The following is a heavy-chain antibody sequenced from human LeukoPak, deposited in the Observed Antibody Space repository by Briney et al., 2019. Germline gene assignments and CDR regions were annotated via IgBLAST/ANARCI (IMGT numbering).Heavy chain of an antibody. Sequence: GGSLRLSCAASGFTFSSYAMSWVRQAPGKGLEWVSAISGSGGSTYYADSVKGRFTISRDNSKNTLYLQMNSLRAEDTAVYYCAKVGLTMVRGVISYFDYWGQGTLVTVSP. CDR2: ISGSGGST. J-gene: IGHJ4*02. D-gene: IGHD3-10*01. V-gene: IGHV3-23*01. CDR1: GFTFSSYA. CDR3: AKVGLTMVRGVISYFDY.